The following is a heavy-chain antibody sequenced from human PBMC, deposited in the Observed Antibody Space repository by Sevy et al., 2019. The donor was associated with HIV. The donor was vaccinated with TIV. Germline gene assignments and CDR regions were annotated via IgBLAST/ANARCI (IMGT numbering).Heavy chain of an antibody. CDR1: GFTFSSYA. J-gene: IGHJ4*02. D-gene: IGHD5-12*01. CDR3: AKDGHRGTVATSLVDY. CDR2: ISGSGGST. Sequence: GGSLRLSCAASGFTFSSYAMSWVRQAPGKGLEWVSAISGSGGSTYYADSVKGRFTISRDNSKNTLYLQMNSLRAEDTAVYYCAKDGHRGTVATSLVDYWGQGTLVTVSS. V-gene: IGHV3-23*01.